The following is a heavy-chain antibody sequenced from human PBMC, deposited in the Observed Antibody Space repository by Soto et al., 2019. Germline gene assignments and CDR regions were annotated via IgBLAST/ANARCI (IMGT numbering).Heavy chain of an antibody. CDR1: GFTFDDYD. Sequence: EVQLVESGGDLVQPGRSLRLSCAVSGFTFDDYDMHWVRQALGKGLEWVSGISWNSGSIGYADSVKGRFTISRDKAKNSLYLQMNSLRAEDTALYYCAKGFGFGSGTSLDSWGQGTLVTVSS. CDR2: ISWNSGSI. V-gene: IGHV3-9*01. D-gene: IGHD3-10*01. J-gene: IGHJ4*02. CDR3: AKGFGFGSGTSLDS.